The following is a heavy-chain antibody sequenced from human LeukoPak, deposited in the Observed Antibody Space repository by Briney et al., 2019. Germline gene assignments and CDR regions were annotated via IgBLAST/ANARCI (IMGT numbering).Heavy chain of an antibody. J-gene: IGHJ4*02. D-gene: IGHD3-22*01. CDR2: XFYSGST. V-gene: IGHV4-59*09. CDR3: ARGGYDSSGYHDNYFDY. Sequence: GXXFYSGSTNYNPSLKSRVTTSVDTSKNQFSLNLSSVTAADTAVYYCARGGYDSSGYHDNYFDYWGQGTLVTVSS.